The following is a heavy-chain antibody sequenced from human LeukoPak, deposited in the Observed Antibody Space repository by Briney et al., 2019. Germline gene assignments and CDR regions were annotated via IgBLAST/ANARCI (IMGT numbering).Heavy chain of an antibody. CDR2: ISSSSTYI. CDR3: ATKKVGATHFNY. CDR1: GFTFSTYG. Sequence: PGGSLRLSCAASGFTFSTYGMNWVRQAPGKGLEWVSSISSSSTYIYYADSVKGRFTISRDNAKNSLYLQMNSLRAEGTAVYYCATKKVGATHFNYWGQGTLVTVSS. J-gene: IGHJ4*02. D-gene: IGHD1-26*01. V-gene: IGHV3-21*01.